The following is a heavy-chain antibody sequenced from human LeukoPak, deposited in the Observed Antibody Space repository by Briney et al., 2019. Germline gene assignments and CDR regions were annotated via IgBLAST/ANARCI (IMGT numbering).Heavy chain of an antibody. CDR3: ATVAGFLEWLLFWN. CDR1: GGTFSSYA. D-gene: IGHD3-3*01. CDR2: IIPIFGTA. V-gene: IGHV1-69*06. Sequence: SVKVSCKASGGTFSSYAISWVRQAPGQGLEWMGRIIPIFGTANYAQKFQGRVTMTEDTSTDTAYMELSSLRSEDTAVYYCATVAGFLEWLLFWNWGQGTLVTVSS. J-gene: IGHJ4*02.